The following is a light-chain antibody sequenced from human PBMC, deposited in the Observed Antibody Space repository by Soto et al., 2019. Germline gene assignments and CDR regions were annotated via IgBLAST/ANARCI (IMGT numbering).Light chain of an antibody. CDR1: SSNIGAGYD. V-gene: IGLV1-40*01. CDR3: QSYDSSLSGSNVV. Sequence: QSVLTQPPSVSGAPGQRVTISCTGSSSNIGAGYDVHWYQQLPGTAPKLLIYGNSNRPSGVPDRFSGSKSGTSASLAITGLQAEDDDDYYCQSYDSSLSGSNVVFGGGTKVTVL. CDR2: GNS. J-gene: IGLJ2*01.